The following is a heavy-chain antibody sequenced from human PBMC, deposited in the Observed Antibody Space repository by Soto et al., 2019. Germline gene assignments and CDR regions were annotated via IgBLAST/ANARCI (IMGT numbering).Heavy chain of an antibody. CDR1: VYTFTSYC. V-gene: IGHV1-18*01. Sequence: ASVKVSWKTSVYTFTSYCISWLRQSPGQGLEWMGWISAYNGNTNYAQKLQGRVTMTTDTSTSTAYMELRSLRSDDTAVYYCARLYTSNCSGGSCYGGGDYYYYYGMDVWGQGTTVTVS. CDR2: ISAYNGNT. D-gene: IGHD2-15*01. J-gene: IGHJ6*02. CDR3: ARLYTSNCSGGSCYGGGDYYYYYGMDV.